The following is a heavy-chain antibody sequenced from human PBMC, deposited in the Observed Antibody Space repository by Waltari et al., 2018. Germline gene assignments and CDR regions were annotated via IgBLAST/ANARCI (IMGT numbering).Heavy chain of an antibody. J-gene: IGHJ4*02. D-gene: IGHD2-21*01. CDR1: GFTFSSYS. CDR2: ISSSSSII. CDR3: ARALGDCFDY. Sequence: EVQLVESGGGLVQPGGSLRLSCAASGFTFSSYSMNWVRQAPGKVLEWVSYISSSSSIIYYADSVKGRFTISRDNAKNSLYLQMNSLRAEDTAVYYCARALGDCFDYWGQGTLVTVSS. V-gene: IGHV3-48*04.